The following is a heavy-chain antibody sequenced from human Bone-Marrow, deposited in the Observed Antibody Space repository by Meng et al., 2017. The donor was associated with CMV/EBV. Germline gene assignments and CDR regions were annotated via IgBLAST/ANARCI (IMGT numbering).Heavy chain of an antibody. CDR2: INPNTGDT. D-gene: IGHD3-10*01. J-gene: IGHJ4*02. CDR3: ARSLFGSGSLFGY. V-gene: IGHV1-2*02. CDR1: GYTFTSYD. Sequence: ASVKVSCKASGYTFTSYDINWVRQATGQGLEWMGWINPNTGDTYNAPKFQGRVTMTRDTSISTVYMEMSSLTYDDTAVYSCARSLFGSGSLFGYWGQGPLVTCSS.